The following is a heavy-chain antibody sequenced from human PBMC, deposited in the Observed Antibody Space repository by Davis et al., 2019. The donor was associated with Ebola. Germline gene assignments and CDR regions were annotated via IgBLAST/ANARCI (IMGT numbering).Heavy chain of an antibody. Sequence: AASVKVSCKASGYTFTSYYMHWVRQAPGQGLEWMGIINPSGGSTSYAQKFQGRVTMTRDTSTSTVYMELSSLRSEDTAVYYCAREDIVVAVAAPWDYYYYGMDVWGQGTTVTVSS. J-gene: IGHJ6*02. V-gene: IGHV1-46*03. CDR2: INPSGGST. CDR1: GYTFTSYY. D-gene: IGHD2-15*01. CDR3: AREDIVVAVAAPWDYYYYGMDV.